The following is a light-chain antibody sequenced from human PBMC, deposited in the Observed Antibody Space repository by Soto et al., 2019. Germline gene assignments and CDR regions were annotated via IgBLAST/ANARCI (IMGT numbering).Light chain of an antibody. J-gene: IGKJ3*01. CDR1: QSVSSS. CDR3: QQRSNWPPEVT. CDR2: DAS. V-gene: IGKV3-11*01. Sequence: EIVLTQSPETLSLSPGERATLSCRASQSVSSSLGWYQQKPGQAPRLLIYDASNRATGIPARFSGSGSGTDFTLTISSLEPEDFAVYYCQQRSNWPPEVTFGPGTKVDIK.